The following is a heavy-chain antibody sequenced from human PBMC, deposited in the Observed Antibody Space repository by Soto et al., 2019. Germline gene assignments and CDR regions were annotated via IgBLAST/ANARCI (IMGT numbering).Heavy chain of an antibody. CDR3: ASLAAAEVWFDP. CDR1: GGTFSCYA. Sequence: SSLYFGCNTSGGTFSCYAINSVRQAPGQGLEWLGGITHIFGTANYAQKFQGRVTITADKSTSTAYMELSSLRSEDTAVYYCASLAAAEVWFDPRGQGTLVTVSS. J-gene: IGHJ5*02. CDR2: ITHIFGTA. V-gene: IGHV1-69*06. D-gene: IGHD2-15*01.